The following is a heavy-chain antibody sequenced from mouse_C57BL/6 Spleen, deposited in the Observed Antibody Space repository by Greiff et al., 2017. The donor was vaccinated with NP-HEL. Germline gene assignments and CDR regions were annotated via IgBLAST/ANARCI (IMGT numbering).Heavy chain of an antibody. J-gene: IGHJ4*01. V-gene: IGHV1-26*01. D-gene: IGHD2-4*01. CDR3: ARWEDYDDGYAMDY. CDR2: INPNNGGT. Sequence: EVQLQQSGPELVKPGASVKISCKASGYTFTDYYMNWVKQSHGKSLEWIGDINPNNGGTSYNQKFKGKATLTVDKSSSTAYMELRSLTSEDSAVYYCARWEDYDDGYAMDYWGQGTSVTVSS. CDR1: GYTFTDYY.